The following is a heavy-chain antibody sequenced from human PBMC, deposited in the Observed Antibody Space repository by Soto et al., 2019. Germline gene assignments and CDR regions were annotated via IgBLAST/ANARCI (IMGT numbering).Heavy chain of an antibody. Sequence: SETLSLTCTVSGGSISSGGYYWSWIRQHPGKGLEWIGYIYYSGSTYYNPSLKSRVTISVDTSKNQFSLKLSSVTAADTAVYYCARGVSYGITGTTRWFDPWGQGTLVTVSS. CDR3: ARGVSYGITGTTRWFDP. CDR2: IYYSGST. CDR1: GGSISSGGYY. V-gene: IGHV4-31*03. D-gene: IGHD1-7*01. J-gene: IGHJ5*02.